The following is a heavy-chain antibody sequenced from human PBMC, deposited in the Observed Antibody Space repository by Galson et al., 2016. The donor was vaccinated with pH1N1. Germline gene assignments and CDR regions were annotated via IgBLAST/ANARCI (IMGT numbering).Heavy chain of an antibody. CDR2: IYYSGTT. CDR3: ARDNLPAVTMRGGMDV. V-gene: IGHV4-31*03. J-gene: IGHJ6*02. D-gene: IGHD3-10*01. Sequence: TLSLTCTVSGGSISNGGYYWSWICQQPGKGLEWIGYIYYSGTTYYNPSLMSRVSISVDSSKNQFSLRLSSVTAADTAVYFCARDNLPAVTMRGGMDVWGQGTTVTVSS. CDR1: GGSISNGGYY.